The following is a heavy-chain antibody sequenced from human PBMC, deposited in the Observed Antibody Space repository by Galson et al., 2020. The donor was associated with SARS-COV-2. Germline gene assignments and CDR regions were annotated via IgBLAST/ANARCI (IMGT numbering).Heavy chain of an antibody. CDR3: AKDQDYAY. CDR1: GFTFSTYA. CDR2: ISGSGGIT. Sequence: GGSLRLSCAASGFTFSTYAMSWVRQAPGKGLEWVSGISGSGGITYYADSVKGRFTISRDNAKNSLYLQMNSLRAEDTAVYYCAKDQDYAYWGQGTMVTVSS. D-gene: IGHD4-17*01. J-gene: IGHJ3*01. V-gene: IGHV3-23*01.